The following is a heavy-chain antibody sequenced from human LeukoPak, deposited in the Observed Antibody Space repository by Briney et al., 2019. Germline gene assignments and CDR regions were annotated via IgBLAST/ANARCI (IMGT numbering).Heavy chain of an antibody. CDR3: ARTLEWLTYFDY. CDR1: GFTFDDYG. V-gene: IGHV3-20*04. J-gene: IGHJ4*02. CDR2: INWNGGST. Sequence: GGSLRLSCAASGFTFDDYGMSWVRQAPGKALEWVSDINWNGGSTGYADSVKGRFTISRDNAKNSLYLQMNSLRAEDTALYYCARTLEWLTYFDYWGQGTLVTVSS. D-gene: IGHD3-3*01.